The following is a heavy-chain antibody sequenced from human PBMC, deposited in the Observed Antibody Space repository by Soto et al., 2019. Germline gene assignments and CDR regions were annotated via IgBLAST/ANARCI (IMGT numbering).Heavy chain of an antibody. J-gene: IGHJ5*02. CDR2: IYHSGST. CDR3: ASVPSP. CDR1: GGSISSGGYS. Sequence: QLQLQESGSGLVKPSQTLSLTCAVSGGSISSGGYSWSWIRQPPGKGLEWIGYIYHSGSTYYNPSLAGRVTIPVDRSKNPSSRKLSSVTAADPAVYYCASVPSPWGQGTRITVSS. V-gene: IGHV4-30-2*01.